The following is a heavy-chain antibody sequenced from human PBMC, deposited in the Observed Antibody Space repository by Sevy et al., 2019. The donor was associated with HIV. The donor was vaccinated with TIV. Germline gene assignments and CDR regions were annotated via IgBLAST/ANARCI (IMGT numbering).Heavy chain of an antibody. CDR3: ARLFLGGDVQDY. CDR2: IHYSGST. CDR1: GGSISSSSFY. D-gene: IGHD3-16*01. V-gene: IGHV4-39*01. Sequence: SETLSLTCTVSGGSISSSSFYWGWIRQPPGKGLEWIGSIHYSGSTYNNPSLKSRVTISVDTSKNQFSLKLTSVTAADTAVCYCARLFLGGDVQDYWGQGTLVTVSS. J-gene: IGHJ4*02.